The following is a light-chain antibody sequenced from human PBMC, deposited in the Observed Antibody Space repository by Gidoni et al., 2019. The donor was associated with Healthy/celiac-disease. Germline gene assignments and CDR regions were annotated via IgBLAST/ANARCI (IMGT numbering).Light chain of an antibody. J-gene: IGKJ3*01. CDR1: QSFSIY. Sequence: EIVLIQSPATLSLSPGERVTLSCRASQSFSIYLAWYQKKPSQAPRLLIDDASNRATGIPDRFSGSGYGTDITLTISSLEPEDFAVYYCQQSSNWPIFGRGTKVDIK. CDR2: DAS. V-gene: IGKV3-11*01. CDR3: QQSSNWPI.